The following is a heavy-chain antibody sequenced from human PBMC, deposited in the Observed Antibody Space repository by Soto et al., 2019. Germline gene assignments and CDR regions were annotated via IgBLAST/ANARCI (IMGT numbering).Heavy chain of an antibody. V-gene: IGHV3-30*18. J-gene: IGHJ6*02. CDR3: AKGVMSHYYGMDV. CDR2: TSSDGNNK. CDR1: GFTFSSYA. Sequence: QVQLVESGGGVVQPGRSLRLSCAASGFTFSSYAMHWVRQAPGKGLEYVAVTSSDGNNKYYADSAKGRFTISRDNSKNTLYRQMNSLRSADTAVYYCAKGVMSHYYGMDVCGQGTTVTVSS. D-gene: IGHD3-16*01.